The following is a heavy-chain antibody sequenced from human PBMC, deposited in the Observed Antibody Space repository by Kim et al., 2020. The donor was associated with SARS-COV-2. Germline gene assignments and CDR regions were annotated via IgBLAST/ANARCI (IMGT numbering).Heavy chain of an antibody. D-gene: IGHD6-13*01. J-gene: IGHJ4*02. V-gene: IGHV4-39*07. CDR3: AREQKAGKNPFDY. Sequence: YYNPSLKSRVTISVATSKNQFSLKLNAVTAADTAVYYCAREQKAGKNPFDYWGQGTLVTVAS.